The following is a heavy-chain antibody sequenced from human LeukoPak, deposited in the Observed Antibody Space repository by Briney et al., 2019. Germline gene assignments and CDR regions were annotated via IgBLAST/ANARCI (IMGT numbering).Heavy chain of an antibody. V-gene: IGHV4-39*01. D-gene: IGHD1-26*01. CDR3: ARAPPTVGASDY. J-gene: IGHJ4*02. CDR1: GGSISSSSYY. CDR2: IYYSGST. Sequence: SETLSLTCTVSGGSISSSSYYWGWIRQPPGKGLEWIGSIYYSGSTYYNPSLKSRVTISVDTSKNQFSLKLSSVTAADTAVYYCARAPPTVGASDYWGQGTLVTVSS.